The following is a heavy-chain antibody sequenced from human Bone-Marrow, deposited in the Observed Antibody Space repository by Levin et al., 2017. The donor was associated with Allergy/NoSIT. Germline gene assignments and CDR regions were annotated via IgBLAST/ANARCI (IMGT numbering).Heavy chain of an antibody. D-gene: IGHD3-10*01. CDR3: ARDTAPRGDMVRGVIKDLDV. V-gene: IGHV3-21*01. Sequence: GESLKISCAASGFTFSSYSMNWVRQAPGKGLEWVSSISSSSSYIYYADSVKGRFTISRDNAKNSLYLQMNSLRAEDTAVYYCARDTAPRGDMVRGVIKDLDVWGKGTTVTVSS. CDR1: GFTFSSYS. CDR2: ISSSSSYI. J-gene: IGHJ6*04.